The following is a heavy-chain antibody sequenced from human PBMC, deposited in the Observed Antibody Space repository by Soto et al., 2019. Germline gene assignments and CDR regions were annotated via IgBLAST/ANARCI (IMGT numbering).Heavy chain of an antibody. D-gene: IGHD3-10*01. Sequence: QAQLVESGGGVAQPGGSLRLSCAASGFSFSSFVMHWVRQAPGKGLAWVALVSYDATNQYYSDSVKGRFTVSRDNSKNSLDLQMDSLRPEDTAVYYWARGVYGSGSYYAGFDYWGLGTLVTVSS. CDR1: GFSFSSFV. CDR3: ARGVYGSGSYYAGFDY. CDR2: VSYDATNQ. V-gene: IGHV3-30-3*01. J-gene: IGHJ4*02.